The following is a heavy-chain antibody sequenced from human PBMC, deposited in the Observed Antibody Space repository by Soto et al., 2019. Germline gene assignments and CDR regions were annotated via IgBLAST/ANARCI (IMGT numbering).Heavy chain of an antibody. D-gene: IGHD3-3*01. CDR1: GFTFSSYA. J-gene: IGHJ5*02. CDR2: ISGSGGST. V-gene: IGHV3-23*01. CDR3: AKEGSSYYDFWSGYFERWFAP. Sequence: EVQLLESGGGLVQPGGSLRLSCAASGFTFSSYAMSWVRQAPGKGLEWVSAISGSGGSTYYADSVKGRFTISRDNSKNTLYLQMNSLRAEDTAVYYCAKEGSSYYDFWSGYFERWFAPWGQGTLVTVSS.